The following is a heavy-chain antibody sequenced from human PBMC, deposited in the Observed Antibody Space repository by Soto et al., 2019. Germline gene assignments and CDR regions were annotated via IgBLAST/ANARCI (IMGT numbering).Heavy chain of an antibody. CDR3: AHRRDYYDSSGHYFDY. D-gene: IGHD3-22*01. V-gene: IGHV2-5*02. CDR2: IYWDDDK. Sequence: QNTLKESGPSLVKPTQTLTLTCTFSGFSLSTSGVGGCWIRQAPVKALEWLALIYWDDDKRYSPSLKSRLTIHNDTSKNQVVLTMTNMDPVDTATYYCAHRRDYYDSSGHYFDYWGQGTLVPVS. J-gene: IGHJ4*02. CDR1: GFSLSTSGVG.